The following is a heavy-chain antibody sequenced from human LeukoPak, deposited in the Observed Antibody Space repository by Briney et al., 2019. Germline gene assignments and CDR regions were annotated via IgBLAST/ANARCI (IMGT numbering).Heavy chain of an antibody. CDR2: IYYSGST. J-gene: IGHJ6*02. V-gene: IGHV4-59*01. Sequence: SETLSLTCTVSGGSMRSYYWSWIRQPPGKGLEWIGCIYYSGSTNYNPSLKSRVTISVDTSKNQFSLQLSAVTAADTALYYCARVRQGGYYYYYGMDVWGQGTTVTVSS. CDR1: GGSMRSYY. CDR3: ARVRQGGYYYYYGMDV. D-gene: IGHD3-16*01.